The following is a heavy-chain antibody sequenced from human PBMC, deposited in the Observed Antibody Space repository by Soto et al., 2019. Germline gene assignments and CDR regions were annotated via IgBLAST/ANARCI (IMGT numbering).Heavy chain of an antibody. V-gene: IGHV4-59*08. J-gene: IGHJ5*02. CDR3: ASHRDIVVVPAAEGGNWFDP. Sequence: SETLSLTCTVSGGSISSYYWSWIRQPPGKGLEWIGYIYYSGSTNYNPSLKSRVTISVGTSKNQFSLKLSSVTAADTAVYYCASHRDIVVVPAAEGGNWFDPWGQGTLVTVSS. CDR1: GGSISSYY. D-gene: IGHD2-2*01. CDR2: IYYSGST.